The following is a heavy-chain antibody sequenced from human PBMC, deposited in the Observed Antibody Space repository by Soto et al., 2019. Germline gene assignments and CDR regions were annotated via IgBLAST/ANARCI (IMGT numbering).Heavy chain of an antibody. Sequence: QVQLVESGGGLVKPGGSLRLSCAASGFTFTDYYISWIRQAPGKGLEWLSYISTSGTTISYADSVKGRFTISRDNAKKSVYLQMNGLRVEDTAVSYCARSLLWFGEGGMDVWGQGTTVTVSS. V-gene: IGHV3-11*01. J-gene: IGHJ6*02. CDR3: ARSLLWFGEGGMDV. CDR1: GFTFTDYY. D-gene: IGHD3-10*01. CDR2: ISTSGTTI.